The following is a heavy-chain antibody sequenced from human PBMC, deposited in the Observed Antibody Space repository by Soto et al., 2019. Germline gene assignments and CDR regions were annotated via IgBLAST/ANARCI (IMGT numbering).Heavy chain of an antibody. V-gene: IGHV4-59*01. CDR2: IYYSGST. D-gene: IGHD6-19*01. CDR3: ARDRQWLVKGSYYYYGMDV. CDR1: GGSISSYY. Sequence: SETLSLTCTVSGGSISSYYWSWIRQPPGKGLEWIGYIYYSGSTNYNPSLKSRVTISVDTSKNQFSLKLSSVTAADTAVYYCARDRQWLVKGSYYYYGMDVWGQGTTVTVSS. J-gene: IGHJ6*02.